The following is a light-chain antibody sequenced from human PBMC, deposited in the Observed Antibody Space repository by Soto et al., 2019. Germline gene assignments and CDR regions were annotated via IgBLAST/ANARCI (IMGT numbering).Light chain of an antibody. J-gene: IGKJ4*01. CDR2: ATS. CDR1: QGISSY. V-gene: IGKV1-9*01. Sequence: IQLTQSPSSLSASVGDRVTITCRASQGISSYLAWYQQKPGTAPKLLIYATSTLQRGVPSRFSGSGSETDFTLTISSLQPEDFATYYCQHLNSYPLTFGGGTKVEL. CDR3: QHLNSYPLT.